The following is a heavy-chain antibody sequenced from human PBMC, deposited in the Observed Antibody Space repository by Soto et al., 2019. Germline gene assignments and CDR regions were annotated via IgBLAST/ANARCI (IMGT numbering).Heavy chain of an antibody. CDR3: ARDMGLWMFTFGGGMDV. Sequence: QVQLVESGGGVVQPGRSLRLSCAASGFTFSSYAMHWVRQAPGKGLEWVAVISYDGSNKYYADSVKGRFTISRDNSKNPLYLQMNRLRAEDMGVYYCARDMGLWMFTFGGGMDVWGQGTTVTVSS. V-gene: IGHV3-30-3*01. D-gene: IGHD3-16*01. CDR1: GFTFSSYA. J-gene: IGHJ6*02. CDR2: ISYDGSNK.